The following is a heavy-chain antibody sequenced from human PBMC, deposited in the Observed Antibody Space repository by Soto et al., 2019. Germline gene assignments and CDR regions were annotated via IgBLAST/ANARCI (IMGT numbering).Heavy chain of an antibody. CDR1: GFTFCSYG. CDR3: AKAEVTYYYDSSGPDY. J-gene: IGHJ4*02. CDR2: ISYDGSNK. V-gene: IGHV3-30*18. D-gene: IGHD3-22*01. Sequence: GSLRLSCAASGFTFCSYGMHWVRQAPGKGLEWVAVISYDGSNKYYADSVKGRFTISRDNSKNTLYLQMNSLRAEDTAVYYCAKAEVTYYYDSSGPDYWGQGTLVTVSS.